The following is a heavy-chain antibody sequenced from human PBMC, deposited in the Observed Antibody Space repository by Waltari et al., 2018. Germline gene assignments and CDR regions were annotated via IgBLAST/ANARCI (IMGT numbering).Heavy chain of an antibody. CDR1: GMTFATYR. CDR2: VSCDSGYI. V-gene: IGHV3-48*04. D-gene: IGHD3-10*01. Sequence: EVQLVESGGGLVQPGGSRRLSCAAAGMTFATYRMNWVRQAPGKGLEWISYVSCDSGYIYYADSVRGRFTISRDNAQNSMYLQMNNLRADDTAVYYCAGIRRGFWFFDLWGRGTLVTVSS. J-gene: IGHJ2*01. CDR3: AGIRRGFWFFDL.